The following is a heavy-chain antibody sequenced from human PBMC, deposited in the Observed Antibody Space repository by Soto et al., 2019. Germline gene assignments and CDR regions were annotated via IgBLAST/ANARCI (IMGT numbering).Heavy chain of an antibody. J-gene: IGHJ4*02. CDR3: GKARRTEQGLVPFDY. Sequence: EVQLLESGGGLVQPGGSLRLSCAAAGFTFSSYAMSWVRQAPGKGLEWVSAISGSGGSTYYADSVKGRFTISRDNSKNTVYLQMNSLRTEDTAVYYCGKARRTEQGLVPFDYWGQGTLVTGFS. D-gene: IGHD6-19*01. V-gene: IGHV3-23*01. CDR1: GFTFSSYA. CDR2: ISGSGGST.